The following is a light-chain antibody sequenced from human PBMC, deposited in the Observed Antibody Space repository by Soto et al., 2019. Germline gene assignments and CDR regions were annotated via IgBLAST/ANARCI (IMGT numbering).Light chain of an antibody. V-gene: IGKV1-39*01. CDR3: QQSYSTPLT. CDR2: AAS. CDR1: QSISSY. J-gene: IGKJ4*01. Sequence: DIHMTQSPSSLSASVGDRVTITCRASQSISSYLNWYQQKPGKAPKLLIYAASSLQSGVPSRFSGSGSGTDFTLTISSLQPEDFATYYCQQSYSTPLTFGGGTQ.